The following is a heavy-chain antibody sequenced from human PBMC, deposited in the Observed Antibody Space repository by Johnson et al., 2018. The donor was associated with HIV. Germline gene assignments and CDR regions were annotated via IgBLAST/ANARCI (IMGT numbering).Heavy chain of an antibody. CDR3: AKDTIAGVKGDSLI. Sequence: VQLVESGGGVVQPGGSLRLSCAASGFTFSSSWMHWVCQAPEKGLEWVADIKCDGSEKYYVDSVKGRLTISRDNAKNSLYLQMNSLRAEDTAVYYCAKDTIAGVKGDSLIWGQGTMVTVSS. J-gene: IGHJ3*02. CDR1: GFTFSSSW. D-gene: IGHD3-9*01. CDR2: IKCDGSEK. V-gene: IGHV3-52*01.